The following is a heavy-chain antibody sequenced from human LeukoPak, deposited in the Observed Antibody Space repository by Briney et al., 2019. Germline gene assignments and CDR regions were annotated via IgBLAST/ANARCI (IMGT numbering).Heavy chain of an antibody. V-gene: IGHV1-2*02. CDR2: INPNSGGT. J-gene: IGHJ3*02. CDR3: ARVKGWNYCDSSGYPAFDDAFYI. Sequence: ASVKVSCKASGYTFTGYYIHWVRQAPGQGLEWMGWINPNSGGTNYAQKFQGRVTMTRDTSITTAYMELSRLRSDDTAVYYCARVKGWNYCDSSGYPAFDDAFYIWGQGTMVTVSS. D-gene: IGHD3-22*01. CDR1: GYTFTGYY.